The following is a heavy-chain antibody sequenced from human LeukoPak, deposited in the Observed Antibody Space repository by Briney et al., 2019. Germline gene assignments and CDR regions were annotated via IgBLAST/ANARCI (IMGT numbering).Heavy chain of an antibody. J-gene: IGHJ5*02. CDR2: ISSSGSTI. CDR1: GFTFSSYW. D-gene: IGHD3-10*01. V-gene: IGHV3-48*04. CDR3: ARELRITMVRGASNWFDP. Sequence: GGSLRLSCAASGFTFSSYWMNWVRQAPGKGLEWVSYISSSGSTIYYADSVKGRFTISRDNAKNSLYLQMNSLRAEDTAAYYCARELRITMVRGASNWFDPWGQGTLVTVSS.